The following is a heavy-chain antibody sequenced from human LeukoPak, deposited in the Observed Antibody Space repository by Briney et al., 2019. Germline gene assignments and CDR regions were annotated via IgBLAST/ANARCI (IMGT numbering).Heavy chain of an antibody. CDR1: GFTSSNHA. J-gene: IGHJ4*02. Sequence: AGGCLRLSWTGSGFTSSNHAMSWVRQAPGKRLESVSALTGSGASTYYADSVKGRFPISRDNSENTLYLKMSSLRAEDTAKYYCAKLASLCTSTSCVRGGFDYWGQGTLVTVSS. D-gene: IGHD2-2*01. V-gene: IGHV3-23*01. CDR2: LTGSGAST. CDR3: AKLASLCTSTSCVRGGFDY.